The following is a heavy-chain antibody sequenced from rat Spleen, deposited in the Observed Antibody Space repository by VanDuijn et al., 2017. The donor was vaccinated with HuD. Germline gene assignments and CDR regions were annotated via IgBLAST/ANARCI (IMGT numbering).Heavy chain of an antibody. CDR1: GFTFSDYN. Sequence: EVQLVESGGGLVQPGRSLKLSCAASGFTFSDYNMAWVRQAPKKGLEWVATILYDGSRTYYRDSVKGRFTISRDNARFTLYLQMDSLRSEDTATYYCARAYYDGTYYYPSYVMDAWGQGASVTVSS. J-gene: IGHJ4*01. D-gene: IGHD1-12*02. CDR3: ARAYYDGTYYYPSYVMDA. CDR2: ILYDGSRT. V-gene: IGHV5-7*01.